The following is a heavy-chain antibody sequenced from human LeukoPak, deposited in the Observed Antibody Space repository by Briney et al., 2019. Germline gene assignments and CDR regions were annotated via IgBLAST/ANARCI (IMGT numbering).Heavy chain of an antibody. CDR1: GGTFSSYA. CDR3: ARAADILTYFDY. CDR2: IIPIFGTA. D-gene: IGHD3-9*01. V-gene: IGHV1-69*13. J-gene: IGHJ4*02. Sequence: ASVKVSCKASGGTFSSYATSWVRQAPGQGLEWMGGIIPIFGTANYAQKFQGRVTITADESTSTAYMELSSLRSEDTAVYYCARAADILTYFDYWGQGTLVTVSS.